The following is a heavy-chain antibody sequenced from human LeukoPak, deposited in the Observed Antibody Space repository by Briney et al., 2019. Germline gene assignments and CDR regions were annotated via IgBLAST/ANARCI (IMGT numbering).Heavy chain of an antibody. D-gene: IGHD3-10*01. CDR2: IYYSGST. J-gene: IGHJ4*02. Sequence: ASLTLSCAASGLTFSNYDMNWVRQAPGKGLEWIGSIYYSGSTYYNPSLKGRVTISVDTSKNQFSLKLSSVTTADTAVYYCARTRYYYNSRSYGAPYYFDYWGQGTLVTVSS. CDR3: ARTRYYYNSRSYGAPYYFDY. V-gene: IGHV4-59*05. CDR1: GLTFSNYD.